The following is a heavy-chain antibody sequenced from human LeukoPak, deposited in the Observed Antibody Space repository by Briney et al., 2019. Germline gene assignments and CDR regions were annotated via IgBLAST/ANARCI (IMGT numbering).Heavy chain of an antibody. D-gene: IGHD3-22*01. J-gene: IGHJ4*02. Sequence: PGKSLTLSCVVSGFNFDNFAMHWVRQPLGKGLEWVAVISHDGRTKYYADSMKGRFTISRDNSKNTLYLQMNSLRAEDTAVYYCAREGQTYDSSGFLDYWGQGTLVTVSS. CDR1: GFNFDNFA. V-gene: IGHV3-30*04. CDR3: AREGQTYDSSGFLDY. CDR2: ISHDGRTK.